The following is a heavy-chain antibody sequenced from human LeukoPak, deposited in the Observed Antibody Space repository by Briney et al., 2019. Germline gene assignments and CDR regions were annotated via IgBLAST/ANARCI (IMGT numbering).Heavy chain of an antibody. CDR3: TRGDYVDY. J-gene: IGHJ4*02. CDR2: IRSKTYGGTT. V-gene: IGHV3-49*04. CDR1: GFTFGDYA. Sequence: TGGSLRLPCTASGFTFGDYAMSWVRQAPGKGLEWVGFIRSKTYGGTTEYAASVKGRFTISRDDSKSIAYLQMNSLKTEDTAVYYCTRGDYVDYWGQGTLVTVSS.